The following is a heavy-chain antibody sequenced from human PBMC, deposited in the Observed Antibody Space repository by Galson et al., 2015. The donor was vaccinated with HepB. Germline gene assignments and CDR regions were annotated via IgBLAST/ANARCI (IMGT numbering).Heavy chain of an antibody. CDR3: ARDWLGVRGVYDY. D-gene: IGHD3-10*01. Sequence: SLRLSCAASGFTFSSYWMSWVRQAPGKGLEWVANIKQDGSEKYYVDSVKGRFTISRDNAKNSLYLQMNSLRAEDTAVYYCARDWLGVRGVYDYWGQGTLVTVSS. J-gene: IGHJ4*02. V-gene: IGHV3-7*03. CDR2: IKQDGSEK. CDR1: GFTFSSYW.